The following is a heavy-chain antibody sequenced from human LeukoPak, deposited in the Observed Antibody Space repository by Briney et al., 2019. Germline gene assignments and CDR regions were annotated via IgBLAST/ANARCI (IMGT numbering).Heavy chain of an antibody. CDR1: GFTFSSYA. Sequence: PGGSLRLPYAASGFTFSSYATSWVRQAPGKGLEWVSAISGSGGSTYYADSVKGRFTISRDNSKNTLYLQMNSLRAEDTAVYYCASHVSYDILTGYSRHFDYWGQGTLVTVSS. D-gene: IGHD3-9*01. V-gene: IGHV3-23*01. CDR3: ASHVSYDILTGYSRHFDY. J-gene: IGHJ4*02. CDR2: ISGSGGST.